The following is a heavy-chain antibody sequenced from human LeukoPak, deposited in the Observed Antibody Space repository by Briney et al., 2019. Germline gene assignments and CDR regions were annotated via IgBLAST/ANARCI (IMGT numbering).Heavy chain of an antibody. J-gene: IGHJ4*02. CDR2: IKEDGSEE. CDR1: GFTFSNYW. CDR3: ARDLMSRGVYFDY. D-gene: IGHD3-10*01. V-gene: IGHV3-7*01. Sequence: GGSLRLSCVGSGFTFSNYWMTWVRQAPGRGLEWVANIKEDGSEEYYVDSVRGRFTISRDNAKNSLYLQMNSLRGEDTAIYYCARDLMSRGVYFDYWGQGISVTVSS.